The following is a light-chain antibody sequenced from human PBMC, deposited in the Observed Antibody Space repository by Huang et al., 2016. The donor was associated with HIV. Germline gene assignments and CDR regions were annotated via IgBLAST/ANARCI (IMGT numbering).Light chain of an antibody. V-gene: IGKV4-1*01. J-gene: IGKJ4*01. CDR3: QQYSTIPT. CDR2: GAS. CDR1: QTFLYNSNRYSF. Sequence: DIVVTQSPDSLAVSLGARATINCKSSQTFLYNSNRYSFRAWYQQRPGQSPKLLLHGASARQSGVPERFSGSVSETNFTLTINGLQPEDVAIYFCQQYSTIPTFGGGTKVDI.